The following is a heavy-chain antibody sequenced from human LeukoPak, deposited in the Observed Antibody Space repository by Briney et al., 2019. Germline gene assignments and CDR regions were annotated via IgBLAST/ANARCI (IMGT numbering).Heavy chain of an antibody. CDR3: ARHIVSKHYFEH. J-gene: IGHJ4*02. CDR2: ITNSGTGSAST. V-gene: IGHV4-59*08. CDR1: SDSIGKYY. Sequence: PSETLSLTCTVSSDSIGKYYWSWIRQSPGKGLEWMGYITNSGTGSASTRYNPSLESRATMSVDTSKNQMSMNLISLTAADAAVYFCARHIVSKHYFEHWGQGILVSVS. D-gene: IGHD5/OR15-5a*01.